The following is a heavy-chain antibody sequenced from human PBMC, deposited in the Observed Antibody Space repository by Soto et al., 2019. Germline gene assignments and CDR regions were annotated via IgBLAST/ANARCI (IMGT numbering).Heavy chain of an antibody. Sequence: KLRETLSLTCAVYGGSFSGYYWSWIRQPPGKGLEWIGKINHSGSTNYNPSLKSRVTISVDTSKNQFSLKLSSVTAADTAVYYCARVGYCSGGSCYFSYYYYYGMDVWGQGTRVTVSS. V-gene: IGHV4-34*01. J-gene: IGHJ6*02. D-gene: IGHD2-15*01. CDR1: GGSFSGYY. CDR3: ARVGYCSGGSCYFSYYYYYGMDV. CDR2: INHSGST.